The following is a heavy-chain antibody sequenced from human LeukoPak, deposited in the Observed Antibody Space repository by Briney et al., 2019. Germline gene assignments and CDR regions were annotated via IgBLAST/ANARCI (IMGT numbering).Heavy chain of an antibody. CDR2: ISTGGGSA. V-gene: IGHV3-23*01. CDR3: AVGYCYTTSCDGVGY. Sequence: PGGSLRLSCSASGFTFSSYAMNWVRQAPGKGLEWVSSISTGGGSAFYADSVKGRFTISRDNAKNTLNLQMNSLRAEDTVVYYCAVGYCYTTSCDGVGYWGQGTLVTVSS. CDR1: GFTFSSYA. D-gene: IGHD2-2*01. J-gene: IGHJ4*02.